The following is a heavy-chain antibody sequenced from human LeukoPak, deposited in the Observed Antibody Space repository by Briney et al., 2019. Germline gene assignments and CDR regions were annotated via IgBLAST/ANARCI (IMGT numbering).Heavy chain of an antibody. J-gene: IGHJ3*02. CDR2: IYKVGNT. CDR1: GFTFSSYA. D-gene: IGHD1-26*01. Sequence: GGSLRLSCAASGFTFSSYAMSWVRQAPGKGLEWVSVIYKVGNTFYADFVKGRFTISRDNSKNTLYLQMNSLRAEDTALYYCARGLVVGGTGVWAFDIWGQGTMVTVSS. V-gene: IGHV3-66*01. CDR3: ARGLVVGGTGVWAFDI.